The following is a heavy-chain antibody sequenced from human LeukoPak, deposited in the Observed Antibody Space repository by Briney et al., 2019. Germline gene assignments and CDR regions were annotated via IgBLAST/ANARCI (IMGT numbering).Heavy chain of an antibody. V-gene: IGHV3-48*01. CDR2: ISSSSSTI. D-gene: IGHD2-2*01. Sequence: PGGSLSLSCAASGFAFSSYSMNWVRQAPGKGLEWVSYISSSSSTIYYADSVKGRFTISRDNAKNSLYLQMNSLRAEDTAVYYCARGPSNRYCSSTSCYPPFSYWGQGTLVTVSS. CDR3: ARGPSNRYCSSTSCYPPFSY. CDR1: GFAFSSYS. J-gene: IGHJ4*02.